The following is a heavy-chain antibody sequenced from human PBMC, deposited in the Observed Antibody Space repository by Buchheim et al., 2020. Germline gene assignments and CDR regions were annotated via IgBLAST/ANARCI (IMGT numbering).Heavy chain of an antibody. Sequence: EVQMVQSGAEVKKPGESLKISCKGSGFSFTSYWIGWVRQMPGRGLEWMGSSYPADSDTRYSPSFQGQVTISDTTSISTAYLRWSSLKASDTAIYYCARGIYYYYAMDVWGQGTT. CDR1: GFSFTSYW. CDR3: ARGIYYYYAMDV. D-gene: IGHD2-15*01. V-gene: IGHV5-51*01. J-gene: IGHJ6*02. CDR2: SYPADSDT.